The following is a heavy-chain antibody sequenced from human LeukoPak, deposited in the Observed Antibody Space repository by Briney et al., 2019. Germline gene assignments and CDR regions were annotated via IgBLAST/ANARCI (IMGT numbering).Heavy chain of an antibody. J-gene: IGHJ4*02. CDR1: EFTVSSNY. V-gene: IGHV3-53*01. D-gene: IGHD3-22*01. CDR3: ARGYYDSSGLIDY. Sequence: PGGSLRLSCAASEFTVSSNYMSWVRQAPGKGLEWVSVIYSGGSTYYADSVKGRFTISRDNSKNTLYLQMNSLRAEDTAVYYCARGYYDSSGLIDYWGQGTLVTVSS. CDR2: IYSGGST.